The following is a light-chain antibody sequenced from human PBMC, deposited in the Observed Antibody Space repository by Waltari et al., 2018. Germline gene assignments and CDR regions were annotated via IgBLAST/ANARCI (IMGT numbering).Light chain of an antibody. Sequence: DIQMTQSPSSLSASVGDSVTIACRASQRISSYLNWYQQKPGQAPKLLLYAASSLQSGVPSRFSGSGFETDFTLTINSLQPEDFAIYYCQQTYSNFRTFGQGTKVDVK. CDR3: QQTYSNFRT. V-gene: IGKV1-39*01. J-gene: IGKJ1*01. CDR2: AAS. CDR1: QRISSY.